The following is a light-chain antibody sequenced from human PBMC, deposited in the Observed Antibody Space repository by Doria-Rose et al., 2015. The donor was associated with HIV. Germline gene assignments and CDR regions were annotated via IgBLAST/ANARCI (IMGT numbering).Light chain of an antibody. Sequence: TQSPGTLSLSPGERATLSCRASQSFSSTYSAWYQQKPGQAPSLLIYDGSTRATGIPDRFSARGSGTDFTLTINRLEPEDFALYYCHQYGTSWTFGQGTKVEI. CDR2: DGS. V-gene: IGKV3-20*01. CDR3: HQYGTSWT. CDR1: QSFSSTY. J-gene: IGKJ1*01.